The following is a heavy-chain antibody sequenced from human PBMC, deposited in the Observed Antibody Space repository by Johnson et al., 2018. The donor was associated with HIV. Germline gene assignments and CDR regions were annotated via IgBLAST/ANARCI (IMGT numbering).Heavy chain of an antibody. CDR1: GFTFDDYG. Sequence: VQLVESGGGVVRPGGSLRLSCAASGFTFDDYGMSWVRQAPGKGLEWVSGINWTGGSKGYADSVKGRFPISRDNAKNSRYLQMNSLGAEDTALYYCARDYYYDSRGYYYGNAFDIWGQGTMVTVSS. V-gene: IGHV3-20*04. CDR3: ARDYYYDSRGYYYGNAFDI. CDR2: INWTGGSK. J-gene: IGHJ3*02. D-gene: IGHD3-22*01.